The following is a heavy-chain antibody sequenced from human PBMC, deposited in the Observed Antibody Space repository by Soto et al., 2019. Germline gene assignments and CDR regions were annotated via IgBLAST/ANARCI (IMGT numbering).Heavy chain of an antibody. CDR3: ARAEGSGGTQEYYYGMDV. V-gene: IGHV1-69*06. D-gene: IGHD3-10*01. Sequence: QVQLVQSGAEVKKPGSSVKVSCKASGGTFSSYAISWVRQAPGQGLEWMGGIIPIFGTANYEQKFQGRVTITADKSTSTAYMELSSLRSEDTAVYYCARAEGSGGTQEYYYGMDVWGQGTTVTVSS. J-gene: IGHJ6*02. CDR2: IIPIFGTA. CDR1: GGTFSSYA.